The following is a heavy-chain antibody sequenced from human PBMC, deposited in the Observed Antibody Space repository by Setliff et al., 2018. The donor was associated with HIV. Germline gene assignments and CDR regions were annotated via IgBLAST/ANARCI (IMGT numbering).Heavy chain of an antibody. D-gene: IGHD2-21*01. CDR3: ARGFAQGFDY. Sequence: PGGSLRLSCVMSGFTFSKYWMHWVRQVPGKGPVWVAHIKGDGSIINHADSVKGRFTISRDNAKNTLDLQMNSLRVEDTAVYYCARGFAQGFDYWGQGTLVTVSS. J-gene: IGHJ4*02. CDR2: IKGDGSII. CDR1: GFTFSKYW. V-gene: IGHV3-74*01.